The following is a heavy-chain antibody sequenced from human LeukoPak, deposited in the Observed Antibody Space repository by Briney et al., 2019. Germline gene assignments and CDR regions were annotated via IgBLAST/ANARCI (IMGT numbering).Heavy chain of an antibody. J-gene: IGHJ4*02. CDR1: GFTFNNHG. CDR3: AKDRVLRHFDWLFDLDY. Sequence: GGSLRLSCAASGFTFNNHGMHWVRQAPGKGLEGVTFIRYDGSNKYYADSVKGRFTISRDNSKNTLYLQMNSLRAEDTALYYCAKDRVLRHFDWLFDLDYWGQGTLVTVSS. CDR2: IRYDGSNK. V-gene: IGHV3-30*02. D-gene: IGHD3-9*01.